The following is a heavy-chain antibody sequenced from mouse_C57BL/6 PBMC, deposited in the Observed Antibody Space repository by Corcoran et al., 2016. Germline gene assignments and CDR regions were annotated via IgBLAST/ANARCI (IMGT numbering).Heavy chain of an antibody. V-gene: IGHV1-75*01. CDR1: GYTFTDYY. CDR2: IFPGSGST. CDR3: ARSAYYYGSTYAMDY. D-gene: IGHD1-1*01. Sequence: QVQLQQSGPELVKPGASVQISCKASGYTFTDYYITWVKQRPGQGLEWIGWIFPGSGSTYYNEKFKGKATLTVDKSSSTAYMLLSSLTSEDSAVYFCARSAYYYGSTYAMDYWGQGTSVTVSS. J-gene: IGHJ4*01.